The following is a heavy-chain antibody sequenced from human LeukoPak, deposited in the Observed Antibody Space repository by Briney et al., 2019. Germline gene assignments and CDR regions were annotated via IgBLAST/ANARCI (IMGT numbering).Heavy chain of an antibody. CDR2: INHSGGT. Sequence: SETLSLTCAVYGGSFSGYYWSWIRQPPGKGLEWIGEINHSGGTKYNPSLKSRVTISVDTSKNQFSLKLSSVTAADTAMYYCARDPGLLWFGESNIEPRHNWFDPWGQGTLVTVSS. V-gene: IGHV4-34*01. J-gene: IGHJ5*02. CDR1: GGSFSGYY. CDR3: ARDPGLLWFGESNIEPRHNWFDP. D-gene: IGHD3-10*01.